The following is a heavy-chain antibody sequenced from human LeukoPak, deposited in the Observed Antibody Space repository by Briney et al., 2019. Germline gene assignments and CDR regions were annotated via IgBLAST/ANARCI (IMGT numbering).Heavy chain of an antibody. Sequence: GGSLRLSCAASGFTFSSYAMSWVRQAPGKGLEWVSAISGSGGSTYYADSVKGRFTISRDNSKNTLYLQMDSLRAEDTAVYYCAKDRLYPGYYFDYWGQGTLVTVSS. CDR1: GFTFSSYA. J-gene: IGHJ4*02. D-gene: IGHD2-2*01. V-gene: IGHV3-23*01. CDR3: AKDRLYPGYYFDY. CDR2: ISGSGGST.